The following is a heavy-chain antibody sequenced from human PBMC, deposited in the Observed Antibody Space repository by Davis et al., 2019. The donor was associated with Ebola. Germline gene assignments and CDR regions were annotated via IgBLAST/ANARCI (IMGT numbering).Heavy chain of an antibody. CDR3: ARDTSGWYPLFTWFDP. J-gene: IGHJ5*02. D-gene: IGHD6-13*01. V-gene: IGHV3-30*02. Sequence: GGSLRLSCAASGFTFSSYGMHWVRQAPGKGLEWVAFIRYDGSNKYYADSVKGRFTISRDNSKNTLYLQMNSLRAEDTAVYYCARDTSGWYPLFTWFDPWGQGALVTVSS. CDR2: IRYDGSNK. CDR1: GFTFSSYG.